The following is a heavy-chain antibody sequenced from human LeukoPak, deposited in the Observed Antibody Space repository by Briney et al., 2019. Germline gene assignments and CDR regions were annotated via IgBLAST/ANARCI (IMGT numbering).Heavy chain of an antibody. Sequence: SETLSLTCAVSGCSISSGYYWGWSRQPPGKGLEWIGSIYHSGSTYYNPSLKSRVTISVDTSKNQFSLKLTSVTAADTAVYYCARDPGYARWFDPWGQGTLVTVSS. D-gene: IGHD5-18*01. CDR2: IYHSGST. CDR3: ARDPGYARWFDP. CDR1: GCSISSGYY. V-gene: IGHV4-38-2*02. J-gene: IGHJ5*02.